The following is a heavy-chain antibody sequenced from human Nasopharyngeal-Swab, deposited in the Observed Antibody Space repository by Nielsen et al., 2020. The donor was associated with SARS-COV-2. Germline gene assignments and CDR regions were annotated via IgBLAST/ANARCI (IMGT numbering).Heavy chain of an antibody. CDR2: INHSGST. Sequence: SETLSLTCAVYGGSFSDYYWSWIRQPPGKGLEWIGEINHSGSTNYNPSLKSRVTISVDTSKNQFSLKLSSVTAADTAVYYCARMTTVPVLYYFDYWGQGNLVTVSS. D-gene: IGHD4-11*01. CDR3: ARMTTVPVLYYFDY. CDR1: GGSFSDYY. J-gene: IGHJ4*02. V-gene: IGHV4-34*01.